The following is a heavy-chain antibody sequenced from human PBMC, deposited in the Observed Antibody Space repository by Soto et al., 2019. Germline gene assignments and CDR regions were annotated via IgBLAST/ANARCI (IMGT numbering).Heavy chain of an antibody. CDR2: TYYRSKWYN. CDR1: GDSVSSDSAA. J-gene: IGHJ3*02. Sequence: SQTLSLTFSISGDSVSSDSAAWNWIRQSPSRGLEWLGRTYYRSKWYNDYAVSVKSRITINPDTSKNQFSLQLNSVTPEDTAVYYCARVHYYDSSGYRLDAFDIWGQGTMVTVSS. CDR3: ARVHYYDSSGYRLDAFDI. D-gene: IGHD3-22*01. V-gene: IGHV6-1*01.